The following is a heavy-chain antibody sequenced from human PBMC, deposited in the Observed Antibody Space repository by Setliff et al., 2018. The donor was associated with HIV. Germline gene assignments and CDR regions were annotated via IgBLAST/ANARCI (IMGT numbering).Heavy chain of an antibody. Sequence: PGESLNISCKGSGYNFANYWIGWVRQMPGKGLEWMGLIYCGDSRTRYSPSFQGQVTISADKSITTAYLQWSSLKASDTAIYYCGRYASGSYYFDYWGQGTLVTVSS. CDR3: GRYASGSYYFDY. V-gene: IGHV5-51*01. CDR2: IYCGDSRT. D-gene: IGHD3-10*01. CDR1: GYNFANYW. J-gene: IGHJ4*02.